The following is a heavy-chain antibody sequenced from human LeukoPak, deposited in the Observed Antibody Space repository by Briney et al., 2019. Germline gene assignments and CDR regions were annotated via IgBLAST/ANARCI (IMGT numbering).Heavy chain of an antibody. CDR1: GFTFSSYS. Sequence: GGSLRLSCAASGFTFSSYSMNWVRQAPGKGLEWVSYISSSGSTIYYADSVNVRFTISRDNAKNSLYLQMNSLRAEDTAVYYCAELGITMIGGVWGKGTTVTISS. J-gene: IGHJ6*04. D-gene: IGHD3-10*02. CDR2: ISSSGSTI. CDR3: AELGITMIGGV. V-gene: IGHV3-48*04.